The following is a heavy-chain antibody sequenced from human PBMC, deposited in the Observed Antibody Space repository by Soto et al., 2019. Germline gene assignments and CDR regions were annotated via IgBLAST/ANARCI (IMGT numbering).Heavy chain of an antibody. Sequence: GGSLRLSCVASGFSFSSYEMNWVRQAPGKGLEWVSFISSSGTTIYYADSVKGRFTISRDNAKNSLYLQMNSLRADDTAVYYCVYGYYFDYWGQGTLVTVSS. V-gene: IGHV3-48*03. CDR1: GFSFSSYE. CDR3: VYGYYFDY. D-gene: IGHD3-10*01. J-gene: IGHJ4*02. CDR2: ISSSGTTI.